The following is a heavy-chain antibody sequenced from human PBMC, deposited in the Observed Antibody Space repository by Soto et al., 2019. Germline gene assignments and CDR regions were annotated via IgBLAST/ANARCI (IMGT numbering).Heavy chain of an antibody. V-gene: IGHV4-59*01. D-gene: IGHD1-20*01. CDR1: GGSINSYY. CDR3: ARDLNSGYYYYGMDV. J-gene: IGHJ6*02. Sequence: PSETLSLTCTVSGGSINSYYWSWIRQPPGKGLEWIGYIYYSGSTNYSPSLRSRVTISIDTSKSQFSLKLSSVTAADTAVYYCARDLNSGYYYYGMDVWGQGTTVTVSS. CDR2: IYYSGST.